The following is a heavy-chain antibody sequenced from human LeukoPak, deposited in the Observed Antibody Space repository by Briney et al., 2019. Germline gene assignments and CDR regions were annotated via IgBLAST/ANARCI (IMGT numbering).Heavy chain of an antibody. CDR1: GFTFSNYA. D-gene: IGHD1-1*01. J-gene: IGHJ4*02. V-gene: IGHV3-64D*06. Sequence: PGGSLRLSCSASGFTFSNYAMHWVRQAPGKGLEYVSAMNGRFTISRDNSKNTLYLQMSSLGAEDTAVYYCARDWGTGESVFDYWGQGTLVTVSS. CDR3: ARDWGTGESVFDY.